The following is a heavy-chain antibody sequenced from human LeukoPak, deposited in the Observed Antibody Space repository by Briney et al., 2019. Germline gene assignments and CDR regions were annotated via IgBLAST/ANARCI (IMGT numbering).Heavy chain of an antibody. J-gene: IGHJ4*02. Sequence: PGGSLRLSCAASGFTFSSYAMTWVRQASGKGLECVSTFSSSGGSTYYADSVKGRFTISRDSSKNTLFLQMNSLRAEDTAVYYCAKYCSGGNCYSGLYWGQGTLVTVSS. D-gene: IGHD2-15*01. CDR1: GFTFSSYA. CDR3: AKYCSGGNCYSGLY. CDR2: FSSSGGST. V-gene: IGHV3-23*01.